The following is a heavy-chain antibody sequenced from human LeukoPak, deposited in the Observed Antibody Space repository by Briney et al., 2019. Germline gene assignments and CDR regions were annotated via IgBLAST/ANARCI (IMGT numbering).Heavy chain of an antibody. V-gene: IGHV4-59*01. D-gene: IGHD6-19*01. CDR3: AREKDSSGWGFADY. CDR2: IYYSGST. Sequence: SETLSLTCTVSGGSISSYYWSWIRQPPGKGLEWIGYIYYSGSTNYNPSLKSRVTISVDTSKNQFSLKLSSVTAADTAVYYCAREKDSSGWGFADYWGQGTLVTVSS. CDR1: GGSISSYY. J-gene: IGHJ4*02.